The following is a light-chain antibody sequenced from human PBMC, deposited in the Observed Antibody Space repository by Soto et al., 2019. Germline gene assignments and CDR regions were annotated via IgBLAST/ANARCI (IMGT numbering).Light chain of an antibody. J-gene: IGLJ1*01. V-gene: IGLV2-14*01. CDR1: SSDVGGYNY. CDR2: DVS. Sequence: SAPTQPASVSASPGQSITLSRPGNSSDVGGYNYVSWYQQHPGKAPKLMIYDVSSRPSGVSDRFSGSKSGNTASLTISGLQAEDEADYYCSSYTSSSTHVFGTGTKVTVL. CDR3: SSYTSSSTHV.